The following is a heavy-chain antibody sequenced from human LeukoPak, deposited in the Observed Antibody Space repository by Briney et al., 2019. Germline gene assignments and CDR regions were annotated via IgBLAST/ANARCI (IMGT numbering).Heavy chain of an antibody. CDR3: ARGTPPYDYGDY. Sequence: GGSLRLSCAASVFTVSSNSMSWVRQAPGKGLEWVSSISSSSSYIYYADSVKGRFTISRDNAKNSLYLQMNCLRAEDTAVYYCARGTPPYDYGDYWGQGTLVTVSS. CDR2: ISSSSSYI. D-gene: IGHD2-2*01. J-gene: IGHJ4*02. V-gene: IGHV3-21*01. CDR1: VFTVSSNS.